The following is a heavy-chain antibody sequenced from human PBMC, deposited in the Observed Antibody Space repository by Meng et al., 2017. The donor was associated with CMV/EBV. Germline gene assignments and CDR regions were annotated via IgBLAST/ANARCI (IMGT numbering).Heavy chain of an antibody. CDR1: AGTFSSYA. J-gene: IGHJ6*02. CDR3: ASTATMFYYYYGMDV. D-gene: IGHD5-24*01. CDR2: IIPIFGTA. Sequence: SAQVSCKASAGTFSSYAISWVRQAPGQGLEWMGGIIPIFGTANYAQKFQGRVTITTDESTSTAYMGLSSLRSEDTAVYYCASTATMFYYYYGMDVWGQGTTVTVSS. V-gene: IGHV1-69*05.